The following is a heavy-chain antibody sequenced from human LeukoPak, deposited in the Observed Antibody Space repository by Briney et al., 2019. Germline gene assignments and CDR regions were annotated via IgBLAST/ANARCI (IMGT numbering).Heavy chain of an antibody. CDR3: ANYYYDSSGYPTSFGD. J-gene: IGHJ4*02. V-gene: IGHV4-34*01. CDR1: GGSFSGYY. Sequence: PSETLSLTCAVYGGSFSGYYWSWTRHPPGKGLEWIGEINHSGSTNYNPSLKSRVTIPVDTSKNQFSLKLSSVTAADTAVYYCANYYYDSSGYPTSFGDWGQGTLVTVSS. CDR2: INHSGST. D-gene: IGHD3-22*01.